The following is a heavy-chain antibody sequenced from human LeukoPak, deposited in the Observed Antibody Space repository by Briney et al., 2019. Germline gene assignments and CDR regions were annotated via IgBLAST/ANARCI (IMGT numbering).Heavy chain of an antibody. CDR2: ISSSSSSI. V-gene: IGHV3-21*01. J-gene: IGHJ2*01. Sequence: AGTLRLSCAASGFTFSSYSMNWVRQAPGKGLEWVSSISSSSSSIYYAGSVKGRFTISRDNAKNSLYLQLNGLRAEDTAVYYCARDELSTYYYGSGSLRHFDLWGRGTLVTVSS. D-gene: IGHD3-10*01. CDR1: GFTFSSYS. CDR3: ARDELSTYYYGSGSLRHFDL.